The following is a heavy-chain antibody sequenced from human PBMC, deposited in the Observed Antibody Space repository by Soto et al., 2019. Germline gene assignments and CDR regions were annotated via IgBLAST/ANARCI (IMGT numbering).Heavy chain of an antibody. CDR2: IYYSGST. CDR3: ASRSLPKDAFDI. J-gene: IGHJ3*02. V-gene: IGHV4-39*01. CDR1: GGSISSSGYY. Sequence: SETLSLTCTVSGGSISSSGYYWGWIRQPPGNGLEWIGSIYYSGSTYYNPSLKSRVTISVDTSKNQFSLKLSSVTAADTAVYYCASRSLPKDAFDIWGQGTMVTVSS.